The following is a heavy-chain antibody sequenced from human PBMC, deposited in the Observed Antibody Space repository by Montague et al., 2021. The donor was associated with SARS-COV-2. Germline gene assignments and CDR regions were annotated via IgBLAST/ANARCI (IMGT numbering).Heavy chain of an antibody. D-gene: IGHD4-17*01. V-gene: IGHV3-7*01. CDR2: VNPDGSXK. CDR1: GFTFSTSW. J-gene: IGHJ4*02. Sequence: SLRLSCAASGFASGFTFSTSWLNWVRQTPGKGLEWVANVNPDGSXKTSVDSLKGRFTISRDNAKKSLYLQMNSLRAEDTAIYYCAAWNGDYNSWGQGTLATVSS. CDR3: AAWNGDYNS.